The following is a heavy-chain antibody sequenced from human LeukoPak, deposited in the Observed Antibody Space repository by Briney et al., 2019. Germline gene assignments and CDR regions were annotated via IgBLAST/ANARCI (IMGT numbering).Heavy chain of an antibody. V-gene: IGHV3-43*02. CDR3: AKDRRVQLWSTYYYYYGMDV. Sequence: GGSLRLSCAASGFTFGDYAMHWVRQAPGKGLEWVSLISGDGGSTYYADSVKGRFTISRDNSKNSLYLQMNSLRTEDTALYYCAKDRRVQLWSTYYYYYGMDVWGQGTTVTVSS. CDR2: ISGDGGST. CDR1: GFTFGDYA. J-gene: IGHJ6*02. D-gene: IGHD5-18*01.